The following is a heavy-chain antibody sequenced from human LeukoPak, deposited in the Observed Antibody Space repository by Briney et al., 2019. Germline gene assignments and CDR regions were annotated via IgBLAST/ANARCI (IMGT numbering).Heavy chain of an antibody. CDR2: ISYDGSNK. Sequence: AGGSLRLSCAASGFTFSSYAMHWVRQAPGKGLEWMAVISYDGSNKYYADSVKGRFTISRDNSKNTLYLQMNSLRAEDTAVYYCARAVEMATIFDAFDIWGQGTMVTVSS. J-gene: IGHJ3*02. D-gene: IGHD5-24*01. CDR3: ARAVEMATIFDAFDI. V-gene: IGHV3-30-3*01. CDR1: GFTFSSYA.